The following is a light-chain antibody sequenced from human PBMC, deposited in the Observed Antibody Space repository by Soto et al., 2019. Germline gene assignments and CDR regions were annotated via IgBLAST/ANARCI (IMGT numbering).Light chain of an antibody. CDR1: QSVSSSY. Sequence: EIVLTQSPGTLSLSPGERATLSCRASQSVSSSYLAWYQQKPGQAPRLLIYGASSRATGIPDRFSGSGSGTDFTLIISRLEPEDFAVYYCQLYGSSPLTFGGGTKVEIK. CDR2: GAS. J-gene: IGKJ4*01. V-gene: IGKV3-20*01. CDR3: QLYGSSPLT.